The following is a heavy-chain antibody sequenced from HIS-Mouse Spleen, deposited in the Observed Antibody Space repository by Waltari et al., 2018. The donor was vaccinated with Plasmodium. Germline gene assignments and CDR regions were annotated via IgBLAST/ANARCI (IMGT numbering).Heavy chain of an antibody. CDR2: IYHSGGT. CDR1: GYSISSGYY. Sequence: QVQLQESGPGLVKPSETLSLTCTVSGYSISSGYYWAWIRQPPGKGLEWIGSIYHSGGTYYNPSLKSRVTISVDTSKNQFSLKLRSVTAADTAVYYCARSLGIASSYWYFDLWGRGTLVTVSS. V-gene: IGHV4-38-2*02. D-gene: IGHD2-15*01. J-gene: IGHJ2*01. CDR3: ARSLGIASSYWYFDL.